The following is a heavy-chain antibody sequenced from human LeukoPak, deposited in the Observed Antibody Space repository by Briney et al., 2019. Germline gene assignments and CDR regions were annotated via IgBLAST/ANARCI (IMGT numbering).Heavy chain of an antibody. V-gene: IGHV3-21*01. Sequence: GGSLRLSCAASGFTFSSYEVNWVRQAPGKGLEWVSSISSSSSYIYYADSVKGRFTISRDNAKNSLYLQMNSLRAEDTAVYYCARDTAGSSYYDSSEEAFDIWGQGTMVTVPS. D-gene: IGHD3-22*01. CDR3: ARDTAGSSYYDSSEEAFDI. J-gene: IGHJ3*02. CDR2: ISSSSSYI. CDR1: GFTFSSYE.